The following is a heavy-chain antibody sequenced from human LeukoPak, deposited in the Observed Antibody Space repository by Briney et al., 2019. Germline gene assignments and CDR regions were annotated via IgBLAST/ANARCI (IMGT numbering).Heavy chain of an antibody. CDR2: IWYDGSNK. CDR3: ARDMRTLSPRGYFDY. D-gene: IGHD2-2*01. V-gene: IGHV3-33*01. Sequence: GGSLRLSCAASGFTFSSYGMHWVRQAPGKGLEWVAVIWYDGSNKYYADSVKGRFTISRDNSKNTLYLQMNSLRAEDTAVYYCARDMRTLSPRGYFDYWGQGTLVTVSS. J-gene: IGHJ4*02. CDR1: GFTFSSYG.